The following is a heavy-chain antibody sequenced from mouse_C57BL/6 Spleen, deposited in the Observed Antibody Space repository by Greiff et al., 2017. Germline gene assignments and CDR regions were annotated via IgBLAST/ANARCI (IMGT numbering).Heavy chain of an antibody. D-gene: IGHD3-3*01. J-gene: IGHJ3*01. Sequence: QVQLQQPGAELVKPGASVKLSCKASGYTFTSYWIPWVKQRPGQGLEWIGDIYPGSGSTNYNAKFKSKATLTVDTSSSTAYMQLSSLTSEDSAVYYCARSDLGQLAYWGQGTLVTVSA. CDR2: IYPGSGST. CDR3: ARSDLGQLAY. CDR1: GYTFTSYW. V-gene: IGHV1-55*01.